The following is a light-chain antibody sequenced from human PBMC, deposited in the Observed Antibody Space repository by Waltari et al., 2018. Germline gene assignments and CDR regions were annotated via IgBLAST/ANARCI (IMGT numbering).Light chain of an antibody. Sequence: QSALTQPPSASGSPGQSATISCTGTSSEVRDYHYVAWYQQNPGKAPNLMLVDVSKRPSGFPDRFSGSKSGNTASRTVSGLQAEDEADYYCSSYAGSNDVVFGGGTRLTVL. V-gene: IGLV2-8*01. J-gene: IGLJ2*01. CDR3: SSYAGSNDVV. CDR1: SSEVRDYHY. CDR2: DVS.